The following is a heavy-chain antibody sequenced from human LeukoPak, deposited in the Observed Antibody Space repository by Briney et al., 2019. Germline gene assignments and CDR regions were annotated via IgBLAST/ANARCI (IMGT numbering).Heavy chain of an antibody. J-gene: IGHJ6*03. D-gene: IGHD1-26*01. CDR1: GGSFSGYY. CDR3: ARSKGSESYYYYYMDV. Sequence: SETLSLTCAVYGGSFSGYYWSWIRQPPGKGLEWIGEINHSGSTNYNPSLKSRVTISVDTSKNQFSLKLSSVTAADTAVYYCARSKGSESYYYYYMDVWGKGTTVTVSS. V-gene: IGHV4-34*01. CDR2: INHSGST.